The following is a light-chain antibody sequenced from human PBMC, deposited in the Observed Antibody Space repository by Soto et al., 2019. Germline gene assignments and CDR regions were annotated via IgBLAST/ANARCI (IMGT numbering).Light chain of an antibody. J-gene: IGKJ1*01. Sequence: DILMTQSPSSLSASVEDSVILTCRASQSVSSHLTWYQQKPGQAPKLLIFAASSLPSGVPSRFSGSRSGPDFTLTISSLQPEDFATYYCQQSNSRPPTFGQGTKVEIK. V-gene: IGKV1-39*01. CDR3: QQSNSRPPT. CDR2: AAS. CDR1: QSVSSH.